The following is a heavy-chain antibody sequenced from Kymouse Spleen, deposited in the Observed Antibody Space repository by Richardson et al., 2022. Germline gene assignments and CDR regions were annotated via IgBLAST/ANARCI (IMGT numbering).Heavy chain of an antibody. Sequence: EVQLVESGGGLVKPGGSLRLSCAASGFTFSNAWMSWVRQAPGKGLEWVGRIKSKTDGGTTDYAAPVKGRFTISRDDSKNTLYLQMNSLKTEDTAVYYCTTYNWNWRGYYYGMDVWGQGTTVTVSS. CDR3: TTYNWNWRGYYYGMDV. J-gene: IGHJ6*02. D-gene: IGHD1-7*01. CDR2: IKSKTDGGTT. CDR1: GFTFSNAW. V-gene: IGHV3-15*01.